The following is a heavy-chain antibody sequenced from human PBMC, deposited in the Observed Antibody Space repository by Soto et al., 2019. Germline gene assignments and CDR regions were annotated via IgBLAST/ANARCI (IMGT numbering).Heavy chain of an antibody. J-gene: IGHJ4*02. V-gene: IGHV3-33*05. CDR3: ARWGTTGGLDV. CDR2: TSYDGSNN. Sequence: QVQLVESGGGVVQPGTSLRLSCVGSGFTFRSYVIHWVRQAPGKGLEWVGLTSYDGSNNFYGDSVKGRFTISRDNSRNTVELQMDSLRLEDTALYYCARWGTTGGLDVWGQGTLVSVSS. D-gene: IGHD3-16*01. CDR1: GFTFRSYV.